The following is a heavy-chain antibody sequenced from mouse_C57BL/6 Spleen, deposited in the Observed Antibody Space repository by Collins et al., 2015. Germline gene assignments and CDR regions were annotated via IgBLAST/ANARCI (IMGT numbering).Heavy chain of an antibody. CDR1: GYTFTSYV. V-gene: IGHV1-14*01. Sequence: EVQLQQSGPELVKPGASVKMSCKASGYTFTSYVMHWVKQKPGQGLEWIGYINPYNDGTKYNEKFKGKATLTSDKSSSTAYMQFNSLTSEDSAVYYCARGGMITTKEVIYWGQGTTLTVSS. CDR3: ARGGMITTKEVIY. D-gene: IGHD2-4*01. J-gene: IGHJ2*01. CDR2: INPYNDGT.